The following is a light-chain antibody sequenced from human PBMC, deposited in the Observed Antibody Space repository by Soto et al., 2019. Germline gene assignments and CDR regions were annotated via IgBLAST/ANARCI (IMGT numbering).Light chain of an antibody. Sequence: IQVTQSPCSLSASVGDRVTITCRASQGISSYLAWYQQKPGKVPKLLIYAASTLQSGVPSRFSGSGSGTDFTLTISSLQPEDVATYYCQKYNSAPLTFGQGTKV. CDR2: AAS. J-gene: IGKJ1*01. V-gene: IGKV1-27*01. CDR1: QGISSY. CDR3: QKYNSAPLT.